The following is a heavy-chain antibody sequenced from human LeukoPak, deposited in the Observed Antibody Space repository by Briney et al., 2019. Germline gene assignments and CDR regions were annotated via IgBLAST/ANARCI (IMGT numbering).Heavy chain of an antibody. CDR3: AKDYDILTGRYYFDY. Sequence: PGGSLRLSCAASGFTFSSYGMHWVRQAPGKGLEWVAFIRYDGSNKYYADSVKGRFTISRDNSKNTLYLQMNSLRAEDTAVYYCAKDYDILTGRYYFDYWGQGTLVTVSS. J-gene: IGHJ4*02. V-gene: IGHV3-30*02. D-gene: IGHD3-9*01. CDR1: GFTFSSYG. CDR2: IRYDGSNK.